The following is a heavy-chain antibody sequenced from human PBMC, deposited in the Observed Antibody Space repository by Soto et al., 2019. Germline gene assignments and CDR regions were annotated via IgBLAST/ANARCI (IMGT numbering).Heavy chain of an antibody. CDR2: INHSGST. J-gene: IGHJ4*02. Sequence: SETLSLTCAVYGGSFRGYYWSWIRQPPGRGLEWIGEINHSGSTSYDPSLKSRVTISVDTSKNQFSLKLSSVTAADTAVYYCARAGWAGRDYFDYWGQGTLVTVSS. CDR3: ARAGWAGRDYFDY. CDR1: GGSFRGYY. V-gene: IGHV4-34*01. D-gene: IGHD6-19*01.